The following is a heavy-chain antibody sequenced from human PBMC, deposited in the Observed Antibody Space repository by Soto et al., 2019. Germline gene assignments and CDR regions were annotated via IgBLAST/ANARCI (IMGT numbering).Heavy chain of an antibody. CDR3: ARTYYDILTGYQSIDY. J-gene: IGHJ4*02. Sequence: GASVKVSCKASGYTFTSYGISWVRQAPGQGLEWMGWISAYNGNTNYAQKLQGRVTMTTDTSTSTAHMELRSLRSDDTAVYYCARTYYDILTGYQSIDYWGQGTLVTVSS. D-gene: IGHD3-9*01. CDR1: GYTFTSYG. V-gene: IGHV1-18*01. CDR2: ISAYNGNT.